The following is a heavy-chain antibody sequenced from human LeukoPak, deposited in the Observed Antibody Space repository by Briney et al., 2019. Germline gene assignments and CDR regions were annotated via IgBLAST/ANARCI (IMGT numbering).Heavy chain of an antibody. CDR2: INQDGSEK. CDR3: ARAGGYASSWAY. V-gene: IGHV3-7*01. D-gene: IGHD5-12*01. J-gene: IGHJ4*02. CDR1: GFTFSSFW. Sequence: GGSLRLSCAASGFTFSSFWMNWVRQAPGKGLEWVANINQDGSEKNYVDSVKGRFTISRDNAKNSLELQMNSLRDEDTAVYYCARAGGYASSWAYWGQGTLVTVSS.